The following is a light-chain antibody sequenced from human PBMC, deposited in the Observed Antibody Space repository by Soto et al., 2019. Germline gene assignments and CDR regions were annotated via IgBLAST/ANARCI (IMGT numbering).Light chain of an antibody. J-gene: IGLJ3*02. CDR3: HMWDSSTVV. CDR2: RDT. Sequence: SYELTQPLSVSVALGQTARVTCGGNNIGSKNVHWYQQKPGQAPVLVIYRDTYRPSGIPERFSGSNSGNTATLTISRAQGGDEADYYCHMWDSSTVVFGGGTKRTVL. CDR1: NIGSKN. V-gene: IGLV3-9*01.